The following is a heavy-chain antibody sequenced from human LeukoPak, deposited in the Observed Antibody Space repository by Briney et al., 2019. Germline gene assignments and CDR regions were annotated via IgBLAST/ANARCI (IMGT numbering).Heavy chain of an antibody. Sequence: ASVKVSRKAPGYTPTGYYMHWVPPAPGQRREWMGWTNPNSGGTNYAQKFQGSVTITRDTSISTAYMELSRLRSDDTAVYYCARPVATITGSGRVLTREYYYCMDVWGQGTTVTVSS. CDR3: ARPVATITGSGRVLTREYYYCMDV. D-gene: IGHD5-12*01. V-gene: IGHV1-2*02. CDR2: TNPNSGGT. CDR1: GYTPTGYY. J-gene: IGHJ6*02.